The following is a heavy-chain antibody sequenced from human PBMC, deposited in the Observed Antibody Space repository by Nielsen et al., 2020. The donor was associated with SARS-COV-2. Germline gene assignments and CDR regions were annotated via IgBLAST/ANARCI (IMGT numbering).Heavy chain of an antibody. CDR2: IYHSGST. CDR3: ARDGSISDAFDI. V-gene: IGHV4-30-2*01. J-gene: IGHJ3*02. CDR1: GGSISSGGYS. Sequence: SETLSLTCAVSGGSISSGGYSWSWIRQPPGKGLEWIGYIYHSGSTYYNPSLKSRVTISVDRSKNQFSLKLSSVTAADTAVYYCARDGSISDAFDIWGQGTMVTVSS. D-gene: IGHD2-15*01.